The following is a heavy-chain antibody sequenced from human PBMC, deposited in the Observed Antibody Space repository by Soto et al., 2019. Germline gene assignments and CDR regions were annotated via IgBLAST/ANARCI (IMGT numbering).Heavy chain of an antibody. CDR3: ARDSNWRGFDC. CDR1: GDPVSGANYQ. J-gene: IGHJ4*02. Sequence: PSETLSLTCTVSGDPVSGANYQWSWIRQPPGKGLEWIGYIHDSGSTNYNPSLESRVIISLHTSKNQFSLKLTSVTAADTAVYYRARDSNWRGFDCWGQGTLVTVSS. D-gene: IGHD1-1*01. V-gene: IGHV4-61*01. CDR2: IHDSGST.